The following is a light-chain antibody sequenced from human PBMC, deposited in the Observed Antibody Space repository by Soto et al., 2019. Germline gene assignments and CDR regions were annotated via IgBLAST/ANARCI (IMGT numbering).Light chain of an antibody. CDR3: QQYKSSWT. CDR2: DDS. CDR1: HSISSW. Sequence: DIQMTQSPSTLSASVAHRVTLTCRARHSISSWVAWYQKKPGKATKLLIYDDSSLESVVPSSFSGSGSGALFTLTSSSLHPDYAATYYCQQYKSSWTFGQGTKVDIK. J-gene: IGKJ1*01. V-gene: IGKV1-5*01.